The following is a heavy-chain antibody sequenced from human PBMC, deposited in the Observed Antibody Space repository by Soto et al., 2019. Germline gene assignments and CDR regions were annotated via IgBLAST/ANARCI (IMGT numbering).Heavy chain of an antibody. CDR2: TYYRSKWYN. Sequence: SQTLSLTWAISGEGVSSNSAAWNWIRQSPSRGLEWLGRTYYRSKWYNDYAVSVKSRITINPDTSKNQFSLQLNSVTPEDTAVYYCARQTGTTFVPYYMDVWGKGTTVTVSS. V-gene: IGHV6-1*01. J-gene: IGHJ6*03. CDR3: ARQTGTTFVPYYMDV. CDR1: GEGVSSNSAA. D-gene: IGHD1-7*01.